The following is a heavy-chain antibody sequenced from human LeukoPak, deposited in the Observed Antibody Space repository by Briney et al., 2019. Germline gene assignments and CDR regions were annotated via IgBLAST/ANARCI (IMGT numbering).Heavy chain of an antibody. J-gene: IGHJ4*02. CDR2: VAATGGGG. V-gene: IGHV3-23*01. Sequence: GGSLRLSCAASGFTFSSYVMSWVRQAPGKGLGWVSAVAATGGGGYYADSVKGRFTISRDNFKNTLYLQMNSLRAEDTAVYYCAKVNPPRGGRSGWYEANDYWGQGTLVTVSS. D-gene: IGHD6-19*01. CDR3: AKVNPPRGGRSGWYEANDY. CDR1: GFTFSSYV.